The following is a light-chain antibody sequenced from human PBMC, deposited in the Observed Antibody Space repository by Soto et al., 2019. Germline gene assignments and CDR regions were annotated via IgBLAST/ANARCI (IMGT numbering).Light chain of an antibody. CDR3: SSYTSSSTL. CDR2: EVS. J-gene: IGLJ1*01. CDR1: SSDVGSYNY. Sequence: QSALTQPASGSGSPGQSITISCTGTSSDVGSYNYVSWYQQHPGKAPKLMIYEVSDRPSGISSRFSGSKSGNTASLTISGLQTEDEADYYCSSYTSSSTLFGTGTKVT. V-gene: IGLV2-14*01.